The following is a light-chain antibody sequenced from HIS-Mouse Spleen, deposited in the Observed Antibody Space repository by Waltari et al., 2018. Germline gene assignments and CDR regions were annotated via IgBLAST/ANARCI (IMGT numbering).Light chain of an antibody. CDR3: QSADSSGTRV. Sequence: SYELTQPPSVSVSPGQTARITCSGDALPKQYAYWYQQKPGQAPVLVRYKDSERPSGVPERCSGSSSGTTVTLTISGVQAEDEADYYCQSADSSGTRVFGGGTKLTVL. J-gene: IGLJ3*02. V-gene: IGLV3-25*03. CDR2: KDS. CDR1: ALPKQY.